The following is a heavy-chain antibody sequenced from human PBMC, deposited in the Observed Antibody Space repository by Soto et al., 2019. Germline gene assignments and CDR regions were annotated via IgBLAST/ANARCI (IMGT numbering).Heavy chain of an antibody. Sequence: XDSLSLTCTVSGGSMSSYYWNWIRQPPGKGLEWIGYIYYSGSTNYNPSLKSRVAISVDTSKNQFSLKLSSVTAADTAVYYCAREGYSSGWYYFDSWGPGPLVTVSS. D-gene: IGHD6-19*01. CDR1: GGSMSSYY. CDR3: AREGYSSGWYYFDS. CDR2: IYYSGST. J-gene: IGHJ4*02. V-gene: IGHV4-59*01.